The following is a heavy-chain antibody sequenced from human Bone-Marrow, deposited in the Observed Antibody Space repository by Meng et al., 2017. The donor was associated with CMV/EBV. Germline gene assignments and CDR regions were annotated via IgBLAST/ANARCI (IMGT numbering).Heavy chain of an antibody. V-gene: IGHV1-18*01. CDR1: GYTFTSYG. D-gene: IGHD3-3*01. J-gene: IGHJ3*02. CDR3: ASRITIFGGKGLAFDI. Sequence: ASVKVSCKASGYTFTSYGISWVRQAPGQGLEWMGWISAYNGNTNYAQKLQGRVTMTTDTSTSTAYMELRSLRSDDTAVYYCASRITIFGGKGLAFDIWGQGTMVTVSS. CDR2: ISAYNGNT.